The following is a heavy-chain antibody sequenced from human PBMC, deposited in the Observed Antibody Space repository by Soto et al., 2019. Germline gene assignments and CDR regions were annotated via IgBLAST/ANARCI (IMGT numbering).Heavy chain of an antibody. CDR1: GFRFIDYA. CDR2: ISSNGGPT. V-gene: IGHV3-64D*06. Sequence: PGGSLRLSCSVSGFRFIDYAMHWVRQAPGKGLEYVSSISSNGGPTYYADSVKGRFTISRDNSKNTLSLQMSSLRAEDTAVYYCVKDRYVDYWGQGTLVTVSS. CDR3: VKDRYVDY. J-gene: IGHJ4*02.